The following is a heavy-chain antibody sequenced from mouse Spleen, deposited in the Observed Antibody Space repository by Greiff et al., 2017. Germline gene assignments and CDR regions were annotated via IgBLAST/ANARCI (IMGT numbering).Heavy chain of an antibody. CDR1: GDSITSGY. J-gene: IGHJ1*01. CDR3: AREDHYYGYVRYFDV. V-gene: IGHV3-8*02. Sequence: EVQVVESGPSLVKPSQTLSLTCSVTGDSITSGYWNWIRKFPGNKLEYMGYISYSGSTYYNPSLKSRISITRDTSKNQYYLQLNSVTTEDTATYYCAREDHYYGYVRYFDVWGAGTTVTVSS. D-gene: IGHD1-2*01. CDR2: ISYSGST.